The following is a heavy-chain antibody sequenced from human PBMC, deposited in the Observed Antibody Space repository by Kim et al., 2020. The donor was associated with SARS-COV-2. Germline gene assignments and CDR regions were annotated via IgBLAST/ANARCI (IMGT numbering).Heavy chain of an antibody. CDR2: IKQDGSEK. V-gene: IGHV3-7*01. D-gene: IGHD3-22*01. Sequence: GGSLRLSCAASGFTFSSYWMSWVRQAPGKGLEWVANIKQDGSEKYYVDSVKGRFTISRDNAKNSLYLQMNSLRAEDTAVYYCATVVFYYDAGYFKNWGQGTLVIVSS. CDR1: GFTFSSYW. J-gene: IGHJ1*01. CDR3: ATVVFYYDAGYFKN.